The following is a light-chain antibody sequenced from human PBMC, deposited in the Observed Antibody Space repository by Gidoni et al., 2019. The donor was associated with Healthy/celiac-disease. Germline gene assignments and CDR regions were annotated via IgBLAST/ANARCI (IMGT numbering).Light chain of an antibody. J-gene: IGKJ1*01. CDR3: QQYNNWPPWT. CDR1: QSVSSN. Sequence: ELVMTQPPATLSLSPGERATLSCRASQSVSSNLAWYQQHPGEPPRLLIYGASTRATGIPARCSGSGCGTEVTLTISSLQSEDFAVYYCQQYNNWPPWTFGQGTKVEIK. V-gene: IGKV3D-15*01. CDR2: GAS.